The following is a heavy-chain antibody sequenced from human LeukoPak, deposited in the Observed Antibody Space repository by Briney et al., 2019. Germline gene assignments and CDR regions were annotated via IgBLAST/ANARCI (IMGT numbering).Heavy chain of an antibody. V-gene: IGHV3-23*01. D-gene: IGHD3-10*01. CDR1: GFTFSSYA. CDR2: ISGSGGST. J-gene: IGHJ4*02. CDR3: AKGSVATMVRGVTFDY. Sequence: PGGSLRLSCAASGFTFSSYAMSWVRQAPGKGLEWVSAISGSGGSTYYADSVKGRFTISRDNSKNTLYLQMNSLRAEDTAVYYCAKGSVATMVRGVTFDYWSQGTLVTVSS.